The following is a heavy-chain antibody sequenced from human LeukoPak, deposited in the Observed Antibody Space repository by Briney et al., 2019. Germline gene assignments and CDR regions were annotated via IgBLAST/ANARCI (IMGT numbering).Heavy chain of an antibody. V-gene: IGHV4-59*01. Sequence: SETLSLTCTVSGGSISSYYWSWIRQPPGKGLEWIGYIYATGSTNYNPSLKSRVTISVDTSKNQFSLKLSSVTAADTAVYYCARVTRYSGFGDPWGQGTLVTVSS. D-gene: IGHD5-12*01. CDR2: IYATGST. CDR3: ARVTRYSGFGDP. CDR1: GGSISSYY. J-gene: IGHJ5*02.